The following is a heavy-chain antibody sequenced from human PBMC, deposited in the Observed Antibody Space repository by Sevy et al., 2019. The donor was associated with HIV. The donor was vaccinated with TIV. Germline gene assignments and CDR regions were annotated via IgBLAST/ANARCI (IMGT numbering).Heavy chain of an antibody. CDR2: INWNSVSI. CDR1: GFTFDHHA. D-gene: IGHD3-10*02. Sequence: GGSLRLSCAASGFTFDHHAMYWVRQAPGKGLEWVSGINWNSVSIGYADSVKGRFTISRDNAKNSLYLHLNSLRADDTALYYCAREGPAPYVYGADVWGQGTAVTVSS. V-gene: IGHV3-9*01. J-gene: IGHJ6*02. CDR3: AREGPAPYVYGADV.